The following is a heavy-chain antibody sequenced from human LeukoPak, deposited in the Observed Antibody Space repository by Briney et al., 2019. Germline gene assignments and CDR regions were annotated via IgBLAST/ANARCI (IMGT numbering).Heavy chain of an antibody. D-gene: IGHD4-11*01. Sequence: PGGSLRLSCAASGFTFSSYAMSWVRQAPGKGLEWASTINGGGVNTHYADSVGGRFTISRDNSKNTLFLQMNSLRDEDTAVYYCAKDLYSNYGPADYWGQGTLVTVSS. CDR2: INGGGVNT. CDR3: AKDLYSNYGPADY. V-gene: IGHV3-23*01. CDR1: GFTFSSYA. J-gene: IGHJ4*02.